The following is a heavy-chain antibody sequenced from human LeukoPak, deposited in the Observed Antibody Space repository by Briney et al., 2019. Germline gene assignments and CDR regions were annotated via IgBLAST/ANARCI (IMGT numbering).Heavy chain of an antibody. CDR1: GYTFTNYY. V-gene: IGHV1-46*01. J-gene: IGHJ1*01. CDR3: ARDQVNSSSWLQH. D-gene: IGHD6-13*01. Sequence: ASVKVSCKASGYTFTNYYIHWVRQAPGQGLEWMGIINPSGGSTSYAQKFQGRVTMTRDMSTSTVYMELSSLRSEDTAVYYCARDQVNSSSWLQHWSQGTLVTVSS. CDR2: INPSGGST.